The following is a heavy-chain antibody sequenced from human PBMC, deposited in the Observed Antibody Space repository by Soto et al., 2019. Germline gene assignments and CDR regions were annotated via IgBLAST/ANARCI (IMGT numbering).Heavy chain of an antibody. Sequence: EVQLVESGGGLVQPGGSLRLSCAASGFTFSSYSMNWVRQAPGKGLEWVSYISSSSSTIYYADSVKGRFTISRDNAKNSLYLQMNSLRDEDTAVYYCARDRPGVTGDYYYYYGMDVWGQGTTVTVSS. CDR1: GFTFSSYS. V-gene: IGHV3-48*02. J-gene: IGHJ6*02. CDR3: ARDRPGVTGDYYYYYGMDV. CDR2: ISSSSSTI. D-gene: IGHD2-21*02.